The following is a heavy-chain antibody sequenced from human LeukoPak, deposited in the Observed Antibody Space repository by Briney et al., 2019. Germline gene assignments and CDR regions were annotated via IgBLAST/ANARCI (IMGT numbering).Heavy chain of an antibody. Sequence: PGGSLRLSCAASGFTFSRYGMHWVRQAPGKGLEWVAVISYDGRNKYYADSVKGRFTLSRDNSKSTLYLQMSSLRLEDTAIYYCASHWAQQVVSDYWGQGTLVTVSS. CDR3: ASHWAQQVVSDY. J-gene: IGHJ4*02. CDR1: GFTFSRYG. CDR2: ISYDGRNK. D-gene: IGHD6-13*01. V-gene: IGHV3-30*03.